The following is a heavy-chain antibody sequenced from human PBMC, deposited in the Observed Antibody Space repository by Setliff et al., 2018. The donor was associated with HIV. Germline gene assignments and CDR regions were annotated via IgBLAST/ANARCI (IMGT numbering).Heavy chain of an antibody. CDR1: GYSISSGHY. CDR3: ARGKWFGESRRPYYFDY. V-gene: IGHV4-38-2*01. Sequence: SETLSLTCAVSGYSISSGHYWGWIRQPPGKGLEWIGSIYQTANTFYSPSLKSRAAISVDTSKNQFSLNLTSVTAADTSVFYCARGKWFGESRRPYYFDYWGQGSLVTVSS. J-gene: IGHJ4*02. CDR2: IYQTANT. D-gene: IGHD3-10*01.